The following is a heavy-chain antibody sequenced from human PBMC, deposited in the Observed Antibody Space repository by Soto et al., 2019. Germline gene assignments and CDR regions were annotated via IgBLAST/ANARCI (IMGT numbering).Heavy chain of an antibody. D-gene: IGHD6-13*01. CDR1: GGTISSYP. J-gene: IGHJ4*02. Sequence: QVQLVQSGAEVKKPGSSVKVSCKASGGTISSYPISWVRQAPGQGLEWMGRTIPILGIANYAQKFQGTLTXXAXXSTSTAYMELTSLRSAERAVYYCAGLPTAAAYLDCWGQGTLVPVSS. V-gene: IGHV1-69*02. CDR3: AGLPTAAAYLDC. CDR2: TIPILGIA.